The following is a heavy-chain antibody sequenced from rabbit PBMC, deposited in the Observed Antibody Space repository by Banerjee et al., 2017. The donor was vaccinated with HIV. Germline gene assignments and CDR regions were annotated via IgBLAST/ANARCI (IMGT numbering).Heavy chain of an antibody. Sequence: QEQLEESGGDLVKPEGSLTLTCTASGFSFSDKHVMCWVRQAPGKGLKWIACIDAGSSGSTYYANWAKGRFTISKTSSTTVTLQMTSLTAADTATYFCARDLAGVIGWNFNLWGQGTLVTVS. J-gene: IGHJ4*01. CDR2: IDAGSSGST. CDR1: GFSFSDKHV. CDR3: ARDLAGVIGWNFNL. D-gene: IGHD4-1*01. V-gene: IGHV1S45*01.